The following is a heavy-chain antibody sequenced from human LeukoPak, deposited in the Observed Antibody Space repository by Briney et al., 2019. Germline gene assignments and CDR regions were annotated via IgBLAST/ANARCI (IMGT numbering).Heavy chain of an antibody. D-gene: IGHD3-22*01. V-gene: IGHV3-21*01. Sequence: GGSLRLSCAASGFTFSSYSMNWVRQAPGKGLEWVSSISSSSSYIYYADSVKGRFTISRDNAKNSLYLQMNSLRAEDTAVYYCARGHSGYYYDSSGYDYWGQGTLVTVSS. J-gene: IGHJ4*02. CDR2: ISSSSSYI. CDR1: GFTFSSYS. CDR3: ARGHSGYYYDSSGYDY.